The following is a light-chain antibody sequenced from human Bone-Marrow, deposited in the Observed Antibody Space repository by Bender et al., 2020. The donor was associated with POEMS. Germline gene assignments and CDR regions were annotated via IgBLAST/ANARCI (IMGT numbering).Light chain of an antibody. Sequence: SALTQPASVSGSPGQSITISCTGSDVGNYNLVSWYQQHPGKAPRLIIYGYNNRPSGVPDRFSGSKSGTSASLAITGLQAEDEGDYYCQSYDNSLGGWVFGGGTKLTVL. J-gene: IGLJ3*02. CDR1: DVGNYNL. CDR2: GYN. V-gene: IGLV2-14*02. CDR3: QSYDNSLGGWV.